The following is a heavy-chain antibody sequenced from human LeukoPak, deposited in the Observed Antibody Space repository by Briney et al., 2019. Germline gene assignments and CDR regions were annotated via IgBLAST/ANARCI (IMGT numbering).Heavy chain of an antibody. J-gene: IGHJ4*02. CDR2: ISHDGTTK. V-gene: IGHV3-30*18. CDR3: AKEEGYYDGSGYYEY. CDR1: GFTFSSYG. D-gene: IGHD3-22*01. Sequence: PGGSLRLSCAASGFTFSSYGMHWVRQAPGKGLEWVTLISHDGTTKYYADSVRGRFTISRDNSKNTLYLQMNSLRVEDTAMYYCAKEEGYYDGSGYYEYWGQGTLVTVSS.